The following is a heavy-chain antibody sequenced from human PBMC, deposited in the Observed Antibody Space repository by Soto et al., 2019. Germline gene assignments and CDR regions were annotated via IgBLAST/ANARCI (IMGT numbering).Heavy chain of an antibody. D-gene: IGHD1-1*01. V-gene: IGHV3-33*01. Sequence: PWGSLRLSCAASGFTFSSSGMHLVRQAPGKGLEWVAVIWYDGSNKYYADSVKGRFTISRDDSKNSLYLQMNSLKTEDTAVYYCARGQLEPERRVLDYWGQGTLVTVSS. CDR1: GFTFSSSG. CDR3: ARGQLEPERRVLDY. J-gene: IGHJ4*02. CDR2: IWYDGSNK.